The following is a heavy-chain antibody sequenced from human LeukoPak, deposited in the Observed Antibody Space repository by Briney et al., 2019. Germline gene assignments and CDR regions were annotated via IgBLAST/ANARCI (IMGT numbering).Heavy chain of an antibody. CDR1: GFTFSSYA. D-gene: IGHD3-22*01. Sequence: PGGSLRLSCAASGFTFSSYAMSWVRQAPGKGLEWVSAISGSGGSTYYADSVKGRFTISRDNSKNTLYLQMNSLRAEDTAVYYCAKVKAYYYDSSGCLLDYWGQGTLVTVSS. CDR3: AKVKAYYYDSSGCLLDY. CDR2: ISGSGGST. J-gene: IGHJ4*02. V-gene: IGHV3-23*01.